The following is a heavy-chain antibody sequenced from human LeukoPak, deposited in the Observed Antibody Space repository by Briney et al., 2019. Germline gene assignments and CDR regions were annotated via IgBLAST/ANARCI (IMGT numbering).Heavy chain of an antibody. J-gene: IGHJ4*02. CDR1: GFTFTGYY. CDR3: MRDWVDYWNDY. V-gene: IGHV1-2*02. Sequence: ASVKLSCKTSGFTFTGYYIHWVRQAPGQRLEWLGWLNPSSGGTDYAQKFQGRLNLTRDTSITTAYMELSSLTFDDTAVYYCMRDWVDYWNDYWGRGTLVTVSS. CDR2: LNPSSGGT. D-gene: IGHD1-1*01.